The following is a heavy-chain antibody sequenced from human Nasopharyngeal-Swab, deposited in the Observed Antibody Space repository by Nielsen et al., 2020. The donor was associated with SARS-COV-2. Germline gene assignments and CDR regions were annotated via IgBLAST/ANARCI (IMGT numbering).Heavy chain of an antibody. J-gene: IGHJ5*02. Sequence: GESLKISCAASGFTFSKFWMNWVRQPQGKGLEWVANIKEDGSEAHYVGSVRGRFTISRDNAENSLYLQMNSLRAEDTAVYYCAKDIRGYYDFSPWGLGTLVTVAS. V-gene: IGHV3-7*03. CDR2: IKEDGSEA. CDR1: GFTFSKFW. D-gene: IGHD3-3*01. CDR3: AKDIRGYYDFSP.